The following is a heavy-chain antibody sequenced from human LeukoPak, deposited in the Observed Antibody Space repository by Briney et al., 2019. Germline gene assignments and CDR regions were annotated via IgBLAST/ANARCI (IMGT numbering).Heavy chain of an antibody. J-gene: IGHJ4*02. D-gene: IGHD2-15*01. CDR3: ATSRVVVVVAATPYYFDN. CDR2: ISGSGNTT. V-gene: IGHV3-23*01. Sequence: QPGGSLRLSCAASGLSSSSYAMNWVRQAPGKGLEWVSTISGSGNTTSYAASVQGRFTISRDNSKNTLYLQMNSLRTEDTTVYYCATSRVVVVVAATPYYFDNWGQGTLVTVSS. CDR1: GLSSSSYA.